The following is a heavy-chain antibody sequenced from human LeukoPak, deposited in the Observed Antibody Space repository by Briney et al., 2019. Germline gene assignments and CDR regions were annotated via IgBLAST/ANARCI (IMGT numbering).Heavy chain of an antibody. CDR3: ARAGSGWSFDY. V-gene: IGHV4-59*02. D-gene: IGHD6-19*01. J-gene: IGHJ4*02. Sequence: SETLSLTCTVSGGSVSTYYWSWIRQPPGKELEWIGYVSHSGNTNCNPSLKSRVTMSLDTSKNHFSLRLTSVNAADTAVYYCARAGSGWSFDYWGQGSLVTLSS. CDR1: GGSVSTYY. CDR2: VSHSGNT.